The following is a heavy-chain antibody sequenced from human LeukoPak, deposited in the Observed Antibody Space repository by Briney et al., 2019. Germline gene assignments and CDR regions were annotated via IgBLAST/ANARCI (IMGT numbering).Heavy chain of an antibody. J-gene: IGHJ6*03. D-gene: IGHD2-2*02. Sequence: SQTLSLTCAISGDSVSSNSAAWNWIRQSPSRGLEWLGRTYYRSKWYNDYAVSVKSRITINPDTSKNQFSLQLNSVTPEDTAVYYCAREGYCSSTSCYRYYYYMDVWGKGTTVTVSS. CDR1: GDSVSSNSAA. V-gene: IGHV6-1*01. CDR3: AREGYCSSTSCYRYYYYMDV. CDR2: TYYRSKWYN.